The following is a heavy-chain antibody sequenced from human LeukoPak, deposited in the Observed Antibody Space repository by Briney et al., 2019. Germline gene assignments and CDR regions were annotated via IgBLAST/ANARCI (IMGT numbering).Heavy chain of an antibody. CDR2: IWYDGSNK. CDR3: ARESSSGWYPYYYYGMDV. V-gene: IGHV3-33*01. Sequence: PGGSLRLSRAASGFTFSSYGMHWVRQAPGKGLEWVAVIWYDGSNKYYADSVKGRFTISRDNSKNTLYLQMNSLRAEDTAVYYCARESSSGWYPYYYYGMDVWGQGTTVTVSS. CDR1: GFTFSSYG. J-gene: IGHJ6*02. D-gene: IGHD6-19*01.